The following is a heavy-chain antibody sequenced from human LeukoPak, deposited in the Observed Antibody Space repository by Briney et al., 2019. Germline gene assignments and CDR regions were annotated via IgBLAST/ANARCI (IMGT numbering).Heavy chain of an antibody. Sequence: GGSLRLSCAASGFTFSGSAFHWVRQASGKGLEWVGRIRGKPNSYATAYAASVKGRFTISRDESKNTAYLQMNSLKTEDTAVYYCTRPFFGVAPTGVDYWGQGTLVTVSS. D-gene: IGHD3-3*01. CDR3: TRPFFGVAPTGVDY. J-gene: IGHJ4*02. CDR1: GFTFSGSA. V-gene: IGHV3-73*01. CDR2: IRGKPNSYAT.